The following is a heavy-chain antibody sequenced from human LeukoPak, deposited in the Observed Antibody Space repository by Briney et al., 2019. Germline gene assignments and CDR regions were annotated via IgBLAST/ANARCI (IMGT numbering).Heavy chain of an antibody. D-gene: IGHD4-17*01. V-gene: IGHV3-23*01. Sequence: TGGSLILSCAASGFTFSSYAMSWVRQAPGKGLEWVSAISGSGGSTYYAASVKGRFTISRDNSKNTLYLQMNSLRAEDTAVYYCAKMWATTVNWFDPWGQGTLVTVSS. CDR1: GFTFSSYA. CDR3: AKMWATTVNWFDP. CDR2: ISGSGGST. J-gene: IGHJ5*02.